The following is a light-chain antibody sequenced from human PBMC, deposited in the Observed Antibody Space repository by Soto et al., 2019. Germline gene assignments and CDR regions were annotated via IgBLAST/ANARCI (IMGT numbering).Light chain of an antibody. CDR1: QSVSSN. J-gene: IGKJ5*01. Sequence: EIVLTQSPDTLSLSPGERSTLSCSSSQSVSSNLAWYQQKPGQAPRLLIYGASTRATGIPARFSGSGSGTEFTLTISSLQSEDFAVYYCQQYNNWPPITFGQGTRLEI. V-gene: IGKV3-15*01. CDR3: QQYNNWPPIT. CDR2: GAS.